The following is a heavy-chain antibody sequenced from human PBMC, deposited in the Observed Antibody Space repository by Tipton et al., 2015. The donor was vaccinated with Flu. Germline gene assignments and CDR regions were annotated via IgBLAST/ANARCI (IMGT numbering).Heavy chain of an antibody. V-gene: IGHV3-23*01. CDR3: AKDAWSQGAAHPFFDY. Sequence: SLRLSCAGSGFTFSTFGMRWFRQAPGKGLEWVSGISGSASSTSYADSVKGRFTISRDNSKNTVYLQMNSLSAEDTAVYYCAKDAWSQGAAHPFFDYWGQGTLVTVSS. CDR1: GFTFSTFG. CDR2: ISGSASST. J-gene: IGHJ4*02. D-gene: IGHD2-15*01.